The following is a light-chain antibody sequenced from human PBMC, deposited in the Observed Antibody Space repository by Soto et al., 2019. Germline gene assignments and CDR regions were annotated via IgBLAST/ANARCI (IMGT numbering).Light chain of an antibody. CDR1: QSITNW. J-gene: IGKJ1*01. V-gene: IGKV1-5*03. CDR2: QAS. CDR3: QQYKTFPWT. Sequence: DIQMPQSPSTLSAYVGDRVTITCRASQSITNWMAWYQQKPGRAPKLLIYQASTLQKGVPSRFIGSGSGTEFTLTITSPQPDDFATYYCQQYKTFPWTFGQGTTVEIK.